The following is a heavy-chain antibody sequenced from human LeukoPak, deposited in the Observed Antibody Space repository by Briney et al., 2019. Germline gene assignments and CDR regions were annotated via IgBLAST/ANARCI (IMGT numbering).Heavy chain of an antibody. CDR3: ARDKDSYGWFDP. Sequence: GGSLRLSCAASGFTFSSYSMNWVRQAPRKGLEWVSSSSSSSSDIYYADSVKGRFTISRDNAKNSLYLQMNSLRAEDTAVYYCARDKDSYGWFDPWGQGTLVTVSS. J-gene: IGHJ5*02. CDR2: SSSSSSDI. CDR1: GFTFSSYS. D-gene: IGHD5-18*01. V-gene: IGHV3-21*01.